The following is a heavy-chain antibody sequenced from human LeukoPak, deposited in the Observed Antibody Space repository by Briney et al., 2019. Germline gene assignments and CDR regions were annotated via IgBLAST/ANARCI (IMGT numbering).Heavy chain of an antibody. CDR2: INPNSGGT. D-gene: IGHD3-10*01. CDR3: ARVGSTMARGAPNY. CDR1: GYTFTGYY. Sequence: ASVKVSCKASGYTFTGYYMHWVRQAPGQGLEWMGWINPNSGGTNYAQKFQGRVTMTRDTSISTAYMELSRLRSDDTAVYYCARVGSTMARGAPNYWGQGTLVTVSS. V-gene: IGHV1-2*02. J-gene: IGHJ4*02.